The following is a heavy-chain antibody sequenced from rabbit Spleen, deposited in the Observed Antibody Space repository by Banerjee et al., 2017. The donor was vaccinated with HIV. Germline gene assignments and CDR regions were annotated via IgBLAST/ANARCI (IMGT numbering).Heavy chain of an antibody. CDR3: ARVSETSGWGEDL. J-gene: IGHJ4*01. CDR2: IDAGSSGDT. D-gene: IGHD4-1*01. V-gene: IGHV1S40*01. Sequence: QSLEESGGDLVKPGASLTLTCTASGFSFSSSDYMCWVRQAPGKGLEWIACIDAGSSGDTYYANWAKGRFTISKTSSTPVTLQMTSLTVADTATYFCARVSETSGWGEDLWGPGTLVTVS. CDR1: GFSFSSSDY.